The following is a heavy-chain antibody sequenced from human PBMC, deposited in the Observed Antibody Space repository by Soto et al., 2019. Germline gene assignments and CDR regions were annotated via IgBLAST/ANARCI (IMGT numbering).Heavy chain of an antibody. CDR1: GYTFTSYG. Sequence: ASVKVSCKASGYTFTSYGISWVRQAPGQGLEWMGWISAYNGNTNYAQKLQGRVTMTTDTSTSTAYMELRSLRSDDTAVYYCARDAMTTVIYYYYYYGMDVWGQGTMVTVSS. CDR3: ARDAMTTVIYYYYYYGMDV. D-gene: IGHD4-17*01. J-gene: IGHJ6*02. V-gene: IGHV1-18*01. CDR2: ISAYNGNT.